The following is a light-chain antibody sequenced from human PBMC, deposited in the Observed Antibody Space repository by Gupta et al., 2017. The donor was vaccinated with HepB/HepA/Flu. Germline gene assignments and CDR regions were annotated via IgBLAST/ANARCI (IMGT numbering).Light chain of an antibody. J-gene: IGLJ2*01. V-gene: IGLV1-40*01. CDR3: QSFDTSRSSVV. CDR2: DNN. CDR1: SSNIGAHYD. Sequence: QSGLTQPPSVSGAPGQRVTISCTGSSSNIGAHYDVHWYQQLPKTAPKLLIYDNNRRPSGVPDRFSGSTSGTSASLAITGLQTEDAADYYCQSFDTSRSSVVFGGGTKVTVL.